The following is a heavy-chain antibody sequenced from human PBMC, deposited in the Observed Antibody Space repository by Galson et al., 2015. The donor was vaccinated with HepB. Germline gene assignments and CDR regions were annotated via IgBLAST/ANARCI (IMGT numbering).Heavy chain of an antibody. J-gene: IGHJ6*02. Sequence: SLRLSCAASGFTFSDHYMDWVRQAPGKGLEWVARARIKANSYTTEYAASVKGRFTISRDDSKNSLYLQMNSLKTDDTAVYYCVRTQWLSSRYFGMDVWGQGTTVTVSS. CDR1: GFTFSDHY. CDR3: VRTQWLSSRYFGMDV. D-gene: IGHD3-22*01. CDR2: ARIKANSYTT. V-gene: IGHV3-72*01.